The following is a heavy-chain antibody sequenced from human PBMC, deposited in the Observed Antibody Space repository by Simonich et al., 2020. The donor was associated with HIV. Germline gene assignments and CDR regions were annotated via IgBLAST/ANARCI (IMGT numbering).Heavy chain of an antibody. CDR1: GFTLDDYA. J-gene: IGHJ4*02. CDR2: ISWNSGSI. CDR3: AKDRYSSSSGSFDY. D-gene: IGHD6-6*01. Sequence: EVQLVESGGGLVQPGRSLRLSCAASGFTLDDYAMHWVRQAPGKGREWVSGISWNSGSIGYADSVKGRFTISRDNAKNSLYLQMNSLRAEDMALYYCAKDRYSSSSGSFDYWGQGTLVTVSS. V-gene: IGHV3-9*03.